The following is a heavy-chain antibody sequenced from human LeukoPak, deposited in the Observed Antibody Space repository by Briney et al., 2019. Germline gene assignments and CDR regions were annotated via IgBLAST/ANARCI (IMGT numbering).Heavy chain of an antibody. CDR1: GYTLTGYY. CDR3: ARDLRFGELLYPY. D-gene: IGHD3-10*01. J-gene: IGHJ4*02. CDR2: INPNSGGT. Sequence: GASVKVSCKASGYTLTGYYMHWVRQAPGQGLEWMGWINPNSGGTNYAQKFQGRVTMTRDTSISTAYMELSRLRSDDTAVYYCARDLRFGELLYPYWGQGTLVTVSS. V-gene: IGHV1-2*02.